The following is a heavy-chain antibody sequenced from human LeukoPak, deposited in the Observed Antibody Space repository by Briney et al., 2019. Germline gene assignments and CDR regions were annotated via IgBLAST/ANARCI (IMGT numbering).Heavy chain of an antibody. CDR3: ANDLGWIQLNLG. CDR1: GFSFSNYG. J-gene: IGHJ4*02. Sequence: GGSLRLSCAASGFSFSNYGMNWVRQAPGKGREGVSGITGNGATTYYADSVKGRFTISRDNSRNTVYLQMNSLRAEDTAVYYCANDLGWIQLNLGRGQGTLVTVSS. CDR2: ITGNGATT. V-gene: IGHV3-23*01. D-gene: IGHD5-18*01.